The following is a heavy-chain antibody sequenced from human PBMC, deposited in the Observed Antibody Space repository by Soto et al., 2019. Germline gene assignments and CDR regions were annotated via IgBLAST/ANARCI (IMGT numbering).Heavy chain of an antibody. V-gene: IGHV1-18*04. CDR3: ARAKGPYFAWPPLDAFDI. J-gene: IGHJ3*02. D-gene: IGHD3-9*01. CDR2: IGAYNGNT. CDR1: GYTFTSYG. Sequence: ASVKVSCKASGYTFTSYGISWVRQAPGQGLEWMGWIGAYNGNTNYAQKLQGRVTMTTDTSTSTAYMELRSLRSDDTAVYYCARAKGPYFAWPPLDAFDICRQGPMV.